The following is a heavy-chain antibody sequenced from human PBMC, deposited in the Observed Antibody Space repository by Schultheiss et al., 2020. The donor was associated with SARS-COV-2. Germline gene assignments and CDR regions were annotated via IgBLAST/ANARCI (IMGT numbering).Heavy chain of an antibody. V-gene: IGHV3-9*01. J-gene: IGHJ4*02. Sequence: GGSLRLSCAASGFTFDDYAMHWVRQAPGKGLEWVSGISWNSGSIGYADSVKGRFTISRDNAKNSLYLQMNSLRAEDTAVYYCARVVLSIAVNYFDYWGQGTLVTVSS. D-gene: IGHD6-19*01. CDR3: ARVVLSIAVNYFDY. CDR1: GFTFDDYA. CDR2: ISWNSGSI.